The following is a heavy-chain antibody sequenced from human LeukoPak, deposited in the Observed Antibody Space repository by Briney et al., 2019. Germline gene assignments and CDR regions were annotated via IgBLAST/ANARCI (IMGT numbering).Heavy chain of an antibody. V-gene: IGHV1-2*02. J-gene: IGHJ4*02. Sequence: GASVKVSCKASGYTFTGYYMHWVRQAPGQGLEWMGWINPNSGGTNYAQKFQGRVTMTRDTSISTAYMELSRLRSEDTAVYYCAREAGVILEWLDGFDYWGQGTLVTVSS. CDR2: INPNSGGT. D-gene: IGHD3-3*01. CDR1: GYTFTGYY. CDR3: AREAGVILEWLDGFDY.